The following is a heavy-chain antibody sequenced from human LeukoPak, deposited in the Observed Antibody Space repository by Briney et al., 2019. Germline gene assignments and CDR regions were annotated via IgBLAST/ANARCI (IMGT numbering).Heavy chain of an antibody. CDR1: GGSISSYY. CDR2: IYYSGST. V-gene: IGHV4-59*01. CDR3: ASHDSSGYYPFDY. Sequence: SETLSLTCTVSGGSISSYYWSWIRQPPGKGLEWSGYIYYSGSTNYNPSLKSRVTISVDTSKNQFSLKLSSVTAADTAVYYCASHDSSGYYPFDYWGQGTLVTVSS. J-gene: IGHJ4*02. D-gene: IGHD3-22*01.